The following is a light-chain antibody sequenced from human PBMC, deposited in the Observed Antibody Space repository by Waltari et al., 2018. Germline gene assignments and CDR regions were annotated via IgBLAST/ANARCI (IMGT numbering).Light chain of an antibody. CDR3: CSYAGSTTLV. V-gene: IGLV2-23*01. CDR1: IRHVGSYNF. J-gene: IGLJ2*01. CDR2: EGT. Sequence: QSALTQTASVSGSPGQSITISCTGPIRHVGSYNFVSWYQQHTGKAITLMVYEGTKRPSGVSNRFSGSKSGNTASLTISGLQAEDEADYYCCSYAGSTTLVFGGGTKLSVL.